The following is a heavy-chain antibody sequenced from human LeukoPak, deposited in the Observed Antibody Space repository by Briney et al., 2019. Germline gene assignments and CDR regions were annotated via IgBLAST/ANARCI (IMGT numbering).Heavy chain of an antibody. CDR2: IKQDGSEK. CDR1: GFTFSSYS. J-gene: IGHJ4*02. D-gene: IGHD2-15*01. Sequence: PGGSLRLSCAASGFTFSSYSMNWVRQAPGKGLERVANIKQDGSEKYYVDSVKGRFTISRDNAKNSLYLQMNSLRAEDTAVYYCARGCGGSWRLNTEVPYYFDYWGQGTLVTVSS. V-gene: IGHV3-7*01. CDR3: ARGCGGSWRLNTEVPYYFDY.